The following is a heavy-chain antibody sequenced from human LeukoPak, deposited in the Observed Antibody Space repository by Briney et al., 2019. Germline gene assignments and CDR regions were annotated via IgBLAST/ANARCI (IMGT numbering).Heavy chain of an antibody. D-gene: IGHD3-16*01. Sequence: QPGGSLRLSCAASGFTFSSYAMHWVRQAPGKGLEWVAFIRYDGSNEYYADSVKGRFTISRDNSKNTLYLQMNSLRAEDTAVYYCAKDPPSAQRYYFDYWGQGTLVTVSS. CDR3: AKDPPSAQRYYFDY. V-gene: IGHV3-30*02. CDR1: GFTFSSYA. J-gene: IGHJ4*02. CDR2: IRYDGSNE.